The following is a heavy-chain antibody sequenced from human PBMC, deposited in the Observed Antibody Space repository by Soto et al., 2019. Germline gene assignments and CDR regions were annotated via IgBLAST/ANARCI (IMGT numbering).Heavy chain of an antibody. CDR3: AKAILTGKAADYYYGMDV. J-gene: IGHJ6*02. CDR2: ISFDGSNK. V-gene: IGHV3-30*18. Sequence: QVQLVEAGGGVVQPGRSLRLSCAASGFTFSSYGMHWVRQAPGKGLEWVAVISFDGSNKDYADSVKGRFTISRDNSKNTLYLQVDSLRVEDTAVYYSAKAILTGKAADYYYGMDVWGQGTTVTVSS. CDR1: GFTFSSYG. D-gene: IGHD6-13*01.